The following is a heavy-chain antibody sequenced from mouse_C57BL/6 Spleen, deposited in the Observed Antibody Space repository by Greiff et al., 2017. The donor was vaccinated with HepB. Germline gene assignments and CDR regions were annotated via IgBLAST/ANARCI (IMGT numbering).Heavy chain of an antibody. V-gene: IGHV1-69*01. CDR1: GYTFTSYW. J-gene: IGHJ4*01. D-gene: IGHD2-2*01. CDR3: ARRSTMVTTGAMDY. CDR2: IDPSDSYT. Sequence: QVQLQQPGAELVMPGASVKLSCKASGYTFTSYWMHWVKQRPGQGLEWIGEIDPSDSYTNYNQKFKGKSTLTVDKSSSTAYMQLSSLTSEDSAVYYCARRSTMVTTGAMDYWGQGTSVTVSS.